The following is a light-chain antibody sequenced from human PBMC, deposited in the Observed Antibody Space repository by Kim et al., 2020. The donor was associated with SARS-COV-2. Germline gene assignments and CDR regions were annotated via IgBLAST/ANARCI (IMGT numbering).Light chain of an antibody. V-gene: IGLV1-51*01. CDR1: SSNIGNNY. CDR3: GTWDSSLSVWV. Sequence: QSVLTQPPSVSAAPGQKVTISCSGSSSNIGNNYVSWYQHLPGTAPKLLIYDNNKRPSGIPDRFSGSKSGTSATLGITGLQTGDEADYYCGTWDSSLSVWVFGGGTQLTVL. J-gene: IGLJ3*02. CDR2: DNN.